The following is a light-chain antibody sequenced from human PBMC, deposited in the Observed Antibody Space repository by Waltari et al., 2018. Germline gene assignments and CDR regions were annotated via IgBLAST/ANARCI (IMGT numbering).Light chain of an antibody. V-gene: IGKV1-5*03. CDR3: QEYDTLPVT. J-gene: IGKJ4*01. CDR2: KAS. CDR1: HSVKNN. Sequence: DIQLTQSPSTLSASVGDRITITCRASHSVKNNLAWYQQKAGKAPKVLIHKASRLESRVPSRFSGSGFGTEFTLTISSLQPDDFATYYCQEYDTLPVTFGGGTKVEIK.